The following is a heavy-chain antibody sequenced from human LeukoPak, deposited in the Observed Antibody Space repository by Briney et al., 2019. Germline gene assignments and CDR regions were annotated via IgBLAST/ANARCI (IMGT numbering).Heavy chain of an antibody. Sequence: GESLKISFKGSGYRFSSYWIGWVRQMPGKGLEWMEIIYPGDYDTSYSPSYQGQVTISADRSISTAYLQWSSMTAADTAMYYCARLGPDHGGNSLVDYWGEGKLFTVSS. D-gene: IGHD4-23*01. CDR3: ARLGPDHGGNSLVDY. J-gene: IGHJ4*02. CDR2: IYPGDYDT. CDR1: GYRFSSYW. V-gene: IGHV5-51*01.